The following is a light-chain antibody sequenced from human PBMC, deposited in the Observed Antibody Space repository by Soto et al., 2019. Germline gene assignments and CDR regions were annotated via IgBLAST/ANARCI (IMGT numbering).Light chain of an antibody. CDR1: QTVSSSY. CDR3: QQYGSSPYT. J-gene: IGKJ2*01. V-gene: IGKV3-20*01. Sequence: EIVLTQSPGTLSWSPGERATLYCRASQTVSSSYLAWYQQKPGLSPRLLIYGVFSRATGIPDRFSGSGSGTDFTLTISRLEPEDFAVYYCQQYGSSPYTFGQGTKLEIK. CDR2: GVF.